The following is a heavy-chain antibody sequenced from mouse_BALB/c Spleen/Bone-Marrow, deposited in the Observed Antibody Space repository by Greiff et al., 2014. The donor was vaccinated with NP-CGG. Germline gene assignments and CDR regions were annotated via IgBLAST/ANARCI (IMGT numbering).Heavy chain of an antibody. CDR3: ARRGFDNSYWYFGV. J-gene: IGHJ1*01. CDR2: ISSGGSHT. V-gene: IGHV5-6*01. CDR1: GFTFGSYG. Sequence: VQLKESGGDLVKPGGSLKLSCAASGFTFGSYGMSWVRQTPDKSLEWVATISSGGSHTYYPDSMKGRFTISRDNAKNTLYLQMSSLKSKDTAIYYCARRGFDNSYWYFGVWGAGTTVTVSS.